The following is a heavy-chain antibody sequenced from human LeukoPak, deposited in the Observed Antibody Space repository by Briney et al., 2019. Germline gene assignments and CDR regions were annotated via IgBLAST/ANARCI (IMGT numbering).Heavy chain of an antibody. Sequence: SETLSLTCTVSGGSISSSSYDWGWIRQPPGKGLEWIGYIHYSGSTNYNASLKSRVTISLDTSKNQFSMKLSSVTAADTAVYYCAREAYSGPVYYFDYWGQGTLVTVSS. V-gene: IGHV4-61*01. CDR1: GGSISSSSYD. J-gene: IGHJ4*02. CDR3: AREAYSGPVYYFDY. CDR2: IHYSGST. D-gene: IGHD2-21*01.